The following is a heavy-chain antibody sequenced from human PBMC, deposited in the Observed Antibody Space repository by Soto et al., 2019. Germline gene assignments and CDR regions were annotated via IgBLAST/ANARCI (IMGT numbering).Heavy chain of an antibody. CDR2: ISSSSTYI. Sequence: EVQLVESGGGLVKPGGSLRLSCAASGFTFSRYSMNWVCQAPGKGLEWLSSISSSSTYIYYADSVKGRFTISRDNAKNSLYLQMNSLRTEDTAVYYCAKEHRDYGDYVGVDPWGQGTLVTVSS. D-gene: IGHD4-17*01. CDR1: GFTFSRYS. V-gene: IGHV3-21*01. J-gene: IGHJ5*02. CDR3: AKEHRDYGDYVGVDP.